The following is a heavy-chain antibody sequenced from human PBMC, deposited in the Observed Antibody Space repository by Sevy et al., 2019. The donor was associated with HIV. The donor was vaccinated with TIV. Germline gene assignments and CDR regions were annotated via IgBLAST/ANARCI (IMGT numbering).Heavy chain of an antibody. CDR3: ARAEGTIVRGDTSNSFDP. CDR1: GGSISSGDYY. CDR2: IYYSGST. J-gene: IGHJ5*02. V-gene: IGHV4-30-4*01. D-gene: IGHD3-10*01. Sequence: SETLSLTCTVSGGSISSGDYYWSWIRQPPGKGLEWIGYIYYSGSTYYNPSLKSRVTISVDTSKNQFSRKLSSVTAADTAVYYCARAEGTIVRGDTSNSFDPWGQGTLVTVSS.